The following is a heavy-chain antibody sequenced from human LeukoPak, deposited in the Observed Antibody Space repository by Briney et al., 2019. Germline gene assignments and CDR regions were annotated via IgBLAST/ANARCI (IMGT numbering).Heavy chain of an antibody. CDR2: IWSDGSNK. Sequence: GGSLRLSCAASGFTFSSYDMHWVRQAPGRGLEWVALIWSDGSNKYYADSVKGRFTISRDNSENTLYLQMNSLRAEDTAVYYCARWYYGMDVWGQGTTVTVSS. V-gene: IGHV3-33*01. CDR1: GFTFSSYD. J-gene: IGHJ6*02. CDR3: ARWYYGMDV.